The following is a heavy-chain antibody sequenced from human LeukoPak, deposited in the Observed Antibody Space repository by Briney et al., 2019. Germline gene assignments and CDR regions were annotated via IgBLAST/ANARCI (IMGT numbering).Heavy chain of an antibody. CDR1: GYTSTCSY. J-gene: IGHJ5*02. Sequence: ASVKFSWEPSGYTSTCSYMYWGRHAPGEVLEWMGWINPNSAGTNYAQKFQGRVTMTRDTSISTAYMELRRLRSDDTAMYYCARPTLQTLGAWGQGTLVTASS. D-gene: IGHD4-11*01. CDR3: ARPTLQTLGA. V-gene: IGHV1-2*02. CDR2: INPNSAGT.